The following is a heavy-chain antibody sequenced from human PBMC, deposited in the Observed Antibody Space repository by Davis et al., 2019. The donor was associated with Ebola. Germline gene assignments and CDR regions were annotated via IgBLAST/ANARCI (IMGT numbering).Heavy chain of an antibody. CDR3: ARHLHFGSGSSSLVDGMDV. V-gene: IGHV1-69*06. D-gene: IGHD3-10*01. CDR2: IIPIFGTA. Sequence: SVKVSCKASGGTFSSYAISWVRQAPGQGLEWMGGIIPIFGTANYAQKFQGRVTITADKSTSTAYMELSSLRSEDTAVYYCARHLHFGSGSSSLVDGMDVWGQGTTVTVSS. J-gene: IGHJ6*02. CDR1: GGTFSSYA.